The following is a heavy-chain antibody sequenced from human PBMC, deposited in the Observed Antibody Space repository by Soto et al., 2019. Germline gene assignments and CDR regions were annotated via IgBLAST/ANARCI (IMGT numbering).Heavy chain of an antibody. J-gene: IGHJ4*02. V-gene: IGHV4-30-4*01. CDR2: SYHSGTT. Sequence: SETLSLTCTVSGGSITSGDYYWSWIRQSPGKGLEWIGYSYHSGTTSYNPSLKSRLTISIDTSKNQFSLMLSSVTAADTALYYCARGRGYFYAGSKYFFDYWGQGTLVTVSS. CDR1: GGSITSGDYY. D-gene: IGHD5-18*01. CDR3: ARGRGYFYAGSKYFFDY.